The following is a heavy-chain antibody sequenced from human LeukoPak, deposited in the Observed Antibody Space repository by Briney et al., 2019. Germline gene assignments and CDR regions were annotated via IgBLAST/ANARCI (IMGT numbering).Heavy chain of an antibody. Sequence: PGGSLRLSCAASGFTFSSYWMSWVRQAPGKGLEWVANIKQDGSEKYYVDSVKGRFTISRDNAKNSLYLQMNSLRAEDTAVYYCARDEGGYYYRYFDYWGQGTLVTVSS. D-gene: IGHD3-22*01. CDR1: GFTFSSYW. V-gene: IGHV3-7*01. CDR2: IKQDGSEK. J-gene: IGHJ4*02. CDR3: ARDEGGYYYRYFDY.